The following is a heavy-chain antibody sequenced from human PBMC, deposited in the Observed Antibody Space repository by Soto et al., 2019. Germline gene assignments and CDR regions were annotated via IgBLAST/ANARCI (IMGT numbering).Heavy chain of an antibody. CDR2: IIPIFGTA. D-gene: IGHD3-16*01. V-gene: IGHV1-69*06. CDR3: ARTPYTVLGNYYYYGMDV. J-gene: IGHJ6*02. Sequence: GASVKVSCKASGGPFSSYAISWVRQAPGQGLEWMGGIIPIFGTANYAQKCQGRVTITADKSTSTAYMELSSLTSEDTAVYYCARTPYTVLGNYYYYGMDVWGQGTTVTVSS. CDR1: GGPFSSYA.